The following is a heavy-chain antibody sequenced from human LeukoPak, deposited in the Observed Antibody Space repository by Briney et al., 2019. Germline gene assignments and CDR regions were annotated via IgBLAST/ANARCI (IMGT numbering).Heavy chain of an antibody. Sequence: SETLSLTCTVSGGSISSSSYYWGWIRQPPGKGLEWIGSIYYSGSTYYNPSLKSRVTISVDTSKNQFSLKLNSVAAADTAVYYCARDNGGNNDYWGQGTLVTVSS. CDR3: ARDNGGNNDY. CDR1: GGSISSSSYY. CDR2: IYYSGST. J-gene: IGHJ4*02. D-gene: IGHD4-23*01. V-gene: IGHV4-39*07.